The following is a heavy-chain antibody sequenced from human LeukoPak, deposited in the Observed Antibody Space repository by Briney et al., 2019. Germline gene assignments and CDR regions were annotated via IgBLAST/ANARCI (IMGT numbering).Heavy chain of an antibody. V-gene: IGHV6-1*01. J-gene: IGHJ4*02. Sequence: SQTLSLTCAISGDSVSSKSVTWNWIRQSPSRGLEWLGRRYYRSKWYNDYAISVKSRITINPDTSKNQFSLQLNSVTPEDTAVYYCARDPTPFTVSSVFDYWGPGTLVTVSS. CDR2: RYYRSKWYN. CDR1: GDSVSSKSVT. D-gene: IGHD2-8*02. CDR3: ARDPTPFTVSSVFDY.